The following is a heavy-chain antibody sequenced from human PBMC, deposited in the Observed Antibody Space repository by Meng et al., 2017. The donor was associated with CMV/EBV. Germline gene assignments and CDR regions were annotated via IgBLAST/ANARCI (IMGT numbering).Heavy chain of an antibody. CDR3: ARGESYYDFWSGSSNWFDP. J-gene: IGHJ5*02. CDR2: INHSGST. CDR1: GGSFSGYY. V-gene: IGHV4-34*01. D-gene: IGHD3-3*01. Sequence: SETLSLICAVYGGSFSGYYWSWIRQPPGKGLEWIGEINHSGSTNYNPSLKSRVTISVDTSKNQFSLKLSTVTAADTAVYYCARGESYYDFWSGSSNWFDPWGQGTLVTVSS.